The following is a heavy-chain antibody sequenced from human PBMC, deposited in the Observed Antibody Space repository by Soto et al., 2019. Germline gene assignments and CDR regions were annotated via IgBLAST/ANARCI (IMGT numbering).Heavy chain of an antibody. CDR2: ISYDGTNK. J-gene: IGHJ4*02. CDR3: ARDPKTSGGQHWAFNYFDS. V-gene: IGHV3-30-3*01. D-gene: IGHD7-27*01. Sequence: PGGCMRLSCAASGFSFSISPMHWVRQAPGKGPEWVALISYDGTNKFYADSVKGRFTISRDNSKSTLYLQVDSLRPEDAAVYYCARDPKTSGGQHWAFNYFDSWGQGTLVTVSS. CDR1: GFSFSISP.